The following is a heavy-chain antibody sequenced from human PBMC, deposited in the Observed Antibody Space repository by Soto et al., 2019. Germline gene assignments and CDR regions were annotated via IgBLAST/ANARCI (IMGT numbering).Heavy chain of an antibody. D-gene: IGHD6-19*01. CDR3: ARMYSSGSGWFPP. J-gene: IGHJ5*02. CDR2: FYSSGSI. CDR1: GYSITAGGYY. Sequence: SESLALTCFVSGYSITAGGYYWSWIRHHPGKGLEWIGSFYSSGSIIYNPSLRSRVSISGDTSSNQYSMSLTSVTAADTARYYCARMYSSGSGWFPPWGQGTLVTVPS. V-gene: IGHV4-31*03.